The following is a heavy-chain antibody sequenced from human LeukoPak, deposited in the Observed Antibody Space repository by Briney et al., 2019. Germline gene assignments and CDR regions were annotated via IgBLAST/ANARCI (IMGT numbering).Heavy chain of an antibody. V-gene: IGHV4-59*01. CDR1: GGSISSYY. CDR2: IYYSGST. Sequence: PSETLSLTCTVSGGSISSYYWSWIRQPPGKGLEWIGHIYYSGSTNYNPSLKSRVTISVDTSKNQFSLKLSSVTAADTAVYYCARGKQWLVHSYWGQGTLVTVSS. CDR3: ARGKQWLVHSY. D-gene: IGHD6-19*01. J-gene: IGHJ4*02.